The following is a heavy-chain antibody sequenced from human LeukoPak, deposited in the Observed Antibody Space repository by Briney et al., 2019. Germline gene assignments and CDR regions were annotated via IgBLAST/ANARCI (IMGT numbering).Heavy chain of an antibody. J-gene: IGHJ3*02. CDR1: GVSISTGTYY. Sequence: TSETLSLTCTVSGVSISTGTYYWSSIRQPAGKGLEWIGRIYTSGSTNYNPSLRSRVTISVDTSKNQFSLKLSSVTAADTAVYYCARDYRDADAFDIWGQGTMVTVSS. V-gene: IGHV4-61*02. CDR3: ARDYRDADAFDI. CDR2: IYTSGST. D-gene: IGHD3-16*02.